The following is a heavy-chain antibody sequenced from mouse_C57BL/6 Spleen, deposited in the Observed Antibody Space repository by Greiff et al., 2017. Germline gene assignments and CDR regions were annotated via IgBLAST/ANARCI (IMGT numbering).Heavy chain of an antibody. CDR3: ARRSITTVVFDY. J-gene: IGHJ2*01. CDR1: GYTFTSYT. D-gene: IGHD1-1*01. CDR2: INPSSGYT. V-gene: IGHV1-4*01. Sequence: QVQLQQSGAELARPGASVKMSCKASGYTFTSYTMHWVKQRPGQGLEWIGYINPSSGYTKYNQKFKDKATLTADKSSSTAYMQLSSLTSEDSAVYYCARRSITTVVFDYWGQGTTPTVSS.